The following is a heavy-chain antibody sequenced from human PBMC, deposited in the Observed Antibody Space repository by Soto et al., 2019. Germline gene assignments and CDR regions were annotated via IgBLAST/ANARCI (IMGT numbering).Heavy chain of an antibody. CDR3: ARVNHYDFWSGYYMFREDNWFDP. CDR2: IIPIFGTA. CDR1: GGTFSSYA. V-gene: IGHV1-69*13. Sequence: SVKVSCKASGGTFSSYAISWVRQAPGQGLERMGEIIPIFGTANYAQKFQGRVTITADESTSTAYMELSSLRSEDTAVYYCARVNHYDFWSGYYMFREDNWFDPWGQGTLVTVSS. J-gene: IGHJ5*02. D-gene: IGHD3-3*01.